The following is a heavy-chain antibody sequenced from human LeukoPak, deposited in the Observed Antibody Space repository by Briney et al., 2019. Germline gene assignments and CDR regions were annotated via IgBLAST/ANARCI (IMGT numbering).Heavy chain of an antibody. V-gene: IGHV3-7*03. CDR1: GFTFSSYW. J-gene: IGHJ3*02. D-gene: IGHD4-17*01. Sequence: GGSLRLSCAASGFTFSSYWMSWVRQAPGKGLEWVANIKQDGSEKYYVDSVKGRFTISRDNAKNTLYLQMNSLRAEDTAVYYCARVKRTTVTTDAFDIWGQGTMVTVSS. CDR3: ARVKRTTVTTDAFDI. CDR2: IKQDGSEK.